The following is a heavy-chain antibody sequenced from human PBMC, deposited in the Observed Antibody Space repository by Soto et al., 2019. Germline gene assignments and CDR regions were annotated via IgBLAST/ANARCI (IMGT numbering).Heavy chain of an antibody. J-gene: IGHJ5*02. D-gene: IGHD2-2*01. CDR3: AGITSHYAFDP. Sequence: SETLSLTCTVSGGSISSSSYYWGWIRQPPGEGLEWIGSIYYSGSTYYNPSLKSRVTISVDTSKNQFSLKLSSVTAADTAVYYCAGITSHYAFDPWGQGTLVTVSS. CDR1: GGSISSSSYY. V-gene: IGHV4-39*01. CDR2: IYYSGST.